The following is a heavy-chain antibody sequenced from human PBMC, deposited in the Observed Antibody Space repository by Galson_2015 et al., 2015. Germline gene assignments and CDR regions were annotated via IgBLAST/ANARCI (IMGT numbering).Heavy chain of an antibody. CDR1: GFTFSSYA. D-gene: IGHD3-10*01. J-gene: IGHJ1*01. V-gene: IGHV3-23*01. CDR3: AKHTGNYYGSGSYYSEYFQH. CDR2: ISGSGGST. Sequence: SLRLSCAASGFTFSSYAMSWVRQAPGKGLEWVSAISGSGGSTYYADSVKGRFTISRDNSKNTLYLQMNSLRAEDTAVYYCAKHTGNYYGSGSYYSEYFQHWGQGTLVTVSS.